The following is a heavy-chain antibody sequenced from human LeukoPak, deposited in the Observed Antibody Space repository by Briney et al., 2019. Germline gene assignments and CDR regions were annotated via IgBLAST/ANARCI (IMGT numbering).Heavy chain of an antibody. D-gene: IGHD2-15*01. V-gene: IGHV4-61*02. CDR3: ARLGYCSGGSCLDY. J-gene: IGHJ4*02. CDR2: IYTSGST. CDR1: GGSISSGTYF. Sequence: SETLSLTCTVSGGSISSGTYFWTWIRQPAGKGLEWIGRIYTSGSTNYNPSLKSRVTISVDTSKNQFSLKLSSVTAADTAVYYCARLGYCSGGSCLDYWGQGTLVTVSS.